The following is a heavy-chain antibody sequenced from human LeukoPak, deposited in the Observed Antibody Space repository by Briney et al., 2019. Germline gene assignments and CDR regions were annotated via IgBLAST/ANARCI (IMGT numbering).Heavy chain of an antibody. CDR2: ISGSGGNT. J-gene: IGHJ4*02. V-gene: IGHV3-23*01. CDR1: GFTFSTYT. Sequence: SGGSLRLSCAPSGFTFSTYTMSWVRQAPGKGLEWVSAISGSGGNTYYADSVKSRFTISRDNSKNTLYLQMDSLRADDTAVYYCAKDNKDSSGWYIFFDYWGQGTLVTVSS. D-gene: IGHD6-19*01. CDR3: AKDNKDSSGWYIFFDY.